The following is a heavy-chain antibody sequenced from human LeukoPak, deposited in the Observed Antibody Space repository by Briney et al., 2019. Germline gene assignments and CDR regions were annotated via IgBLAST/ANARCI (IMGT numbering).Heavy chain of an antibody. D-gene: IGHD3-22*01. J-gene: IGHJ4*02. V-gene: IGHV1-46*01. CDR3: ARALYYYDSRSYDDFDY. CDR1: GYSLTRYY. Sequence: EASVKVSCKASGYSLTRYYMHWVRQPSGQRLECMGIMNPSGTSTNYAQKFQGRVIMTGDTSTSTVYMELRSLRSDDTAVYYCARALYYYDSRSYDDFDYWGQGTLVTVSS. CDR2: MNPSGTST.